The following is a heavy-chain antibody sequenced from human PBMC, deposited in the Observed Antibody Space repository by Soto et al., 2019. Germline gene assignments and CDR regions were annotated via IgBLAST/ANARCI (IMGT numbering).Heavy chain of an antibody. CDR2: ISYDGSNK. D-gene: IGHD3-22*01. Sequence: PGGSLRLSCAASGFTFSSYAMHWVRQAPGKGLEWVAVISYDGSNKYYADSVKGRFTISRDNSKNTLYLQMNSLRAEDTAVYYCARDQRKWLPTAYGMDVWGQGTTVTVSS. CDR1: GFTFSSYA. J-gene: IGHJ6*02. CDR3: ARDQRKWLPTAYGMDV. V-gene: IGHV3-30-3*01.